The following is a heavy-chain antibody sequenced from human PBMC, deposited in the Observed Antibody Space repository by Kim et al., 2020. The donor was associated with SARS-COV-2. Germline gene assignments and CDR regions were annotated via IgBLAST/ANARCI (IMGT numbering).Heavy chain of an antibody. CDR1: GFTFSSYS. Sequence: GGSLRLFCAASGFTFSSYSMNWVRQAPGKGLEWVSSISSSSSYIYYADSVKGRFTISRDNAKNSLYLQMNSLRAEDTAVYYCARLMSATIFGVVIPSHYYYGMDVWGQGTTVTVSS. CDR2: ISSSSSYI. J-gene: IGHJ6*02. V-gene: IGHV3-21*01. CDR3: ARLMSATIFGVVIPSHYYYGMDV. D-gene: IGHD3-3*01.